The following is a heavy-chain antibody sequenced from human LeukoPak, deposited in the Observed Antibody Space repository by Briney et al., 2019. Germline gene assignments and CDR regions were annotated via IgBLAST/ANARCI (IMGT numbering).Heavy chain of an antibody. V-gene: IGHV3-74*01. CDR1: GFTFSSYW. D-gene: IGHD1-26*01. J-gene: IGHJ4*02. CDR2: INSDGSST. CDR3: ARVQSVGAIDS. Sequence: GGSLRLSCAASGFTFSSYWMHWVRQAPGKGLVWVSRINSDGSSTSYADSVKGRFTISRDNAKNTLYLQMNSLRAEDTVVYYCARVQSVGAIDSWGQGTLVTVSS.